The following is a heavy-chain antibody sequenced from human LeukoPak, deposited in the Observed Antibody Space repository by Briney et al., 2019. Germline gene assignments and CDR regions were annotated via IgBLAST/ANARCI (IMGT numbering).Heavy chain of an antibody. J-gene: IGHJ4*02. CDR1: GYTFTSYD. V-gene: IGHV1-8*01. Sequence: ASVKVSCKASGYTFTSYDINWVRQATGQGLERLRWMNASSGNTGYAQKFQGRVSMTRATSISTAYLELSSLTFEDTAVYYCVRTPPKGDIDYWGQGTLLTVSS. D-gene: IGHD2-21*02. CDR3: VRTPPKGDIDY. CDR2: MNASSGNT.